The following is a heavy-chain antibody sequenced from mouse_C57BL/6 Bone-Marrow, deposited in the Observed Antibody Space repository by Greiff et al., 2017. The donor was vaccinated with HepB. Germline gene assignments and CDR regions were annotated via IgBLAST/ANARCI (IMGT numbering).Heavy chain of an antibody. CDR3: ASHYYGSSGVDY. CDR1: GFTFSDYG. CDR2: ISSGSSTI. V-gene: IGHV5-17*01. J-gene: IGHJ2*01. D-gene: IGHD1-1*01. Sequence: EVKVVESGGGLVKPGGSLKLSCAASGFTFSDYGMHWVRQAPEKGLEWVAYISSGSSTIYYADTVKGRFTISRDNAKNTLFLQMTSLRSEDTAMYYCASHYYGSSGVDYWGQGTTLTVSS.